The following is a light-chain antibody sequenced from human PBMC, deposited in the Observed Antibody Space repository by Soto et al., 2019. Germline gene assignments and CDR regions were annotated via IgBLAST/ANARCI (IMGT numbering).Light chain of an antibody. CDR1: QSVSSN. CDR3: QQYNNWSRT. CDR2: GAS. Sequence: EIVMTQSPATLSVSPGERATLSCRASQSVSSNLAWYQQKPGQAPRLLIYGASTRATGIPARFSGSGSGTEFTLTISSLQPEDFAVYYCQQYNNWSRTFGQGTKV. V-gene: IGKV3-15*01. J-gene: IGKJ1*01.